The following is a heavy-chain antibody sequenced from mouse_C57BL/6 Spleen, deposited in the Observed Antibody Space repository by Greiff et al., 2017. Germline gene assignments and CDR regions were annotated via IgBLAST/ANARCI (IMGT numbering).Heavy chain of an antibody. J-gene: IGHJ2*01. CDR2: INPNNGGT. CDR1: GYTFTDYY. CDR3: AREVTTVVAHFDY. D-gene: IGHD1-1*01. V-gene: IGHV1-26*01. Sequence: VQLKESGPELVKPGASVKISCKASGYTFTDYYMNWVKQSHGKSLEWIGDINPNNGGTSYNQKFKGKATLTVDKSSSTAYMELRSLTSEDSAVYYCAREVTTVVAHFDYWGQGTTLTVSS.